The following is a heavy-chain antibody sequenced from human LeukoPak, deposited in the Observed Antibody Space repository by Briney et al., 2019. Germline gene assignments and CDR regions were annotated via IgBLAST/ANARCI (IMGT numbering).Heavy chain of an antibody. V-gene: IGHV4-4*07. CDR1: GGSISSYY. D-gene: IGHD6-19*01. CDR2: IYTSGST. Sequence: PSETLSLTCTVSGGSISSYYWSWIRQPAGKGLEWIGRIYTSGSTNYNPSLKSRVTMSVDTSKYQFSLKLSSVTAADTAVYYCARGTYSSGWSADYYYYMDVWGKGTTVTVSS. J-gene: IGHJ6*03. CDR3: ARGTYSSGWSADYYYYMDV.